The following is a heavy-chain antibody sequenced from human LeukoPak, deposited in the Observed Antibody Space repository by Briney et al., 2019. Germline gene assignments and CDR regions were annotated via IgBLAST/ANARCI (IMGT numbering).Heavy chain of an antibody. J-gene: IGHJ1*01. V-gene: IGHV1-24*01. Sequence: ASVKVSCKVSGYTLTELSMHWVRQAPGKGLEWMGGFDPEDGETIYAQKFQGRVTMTEDTSTDTAYMELSSPRSEDTAVYCCATPVTTGPEYFQHWGQGTLVTVSS. CDR1: GYTLTELS. D-gene: IGHD4-17*01. CDR3: ATPVTTGPEYFQH. CDR2: FDPEDGET.